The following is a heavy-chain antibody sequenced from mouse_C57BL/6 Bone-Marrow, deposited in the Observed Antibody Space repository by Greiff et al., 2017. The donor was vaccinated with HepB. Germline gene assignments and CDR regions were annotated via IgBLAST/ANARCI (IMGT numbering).Heavy chain of an antibody. D-gene: IGHD2-3*01. CDR1: GFTFTSYW. CDR3: ARDDGYPSYAMDY. Sequence: QVQLQQPGAALVKPGASVKLSCKASGFTFTSYWMHWVKQRPGQGLEWIGMIHPNSGSTNYNEKFKSKATLTVDKSSSTAYMQLSSLTSEDSAVYYCARDDGYPSYAMDYWGQGTSVTVSS. V-gene: IGHV1-64*01. CDR2: IHPNSGST. J-gene: IGHJ4*01.